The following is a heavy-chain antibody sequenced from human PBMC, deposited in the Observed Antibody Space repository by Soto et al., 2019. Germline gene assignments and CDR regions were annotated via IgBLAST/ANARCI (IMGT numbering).Heavy chain of an antibody. V-gene: IGHV5-10-1*01. CDR3: ARGHSSGYYRIDY. CDR2: IDPSDSYT. Sequence: RGESLKISCKGSGYSFTSYWISWVRQMPGKGLEWMGRIDPSDSYTNYSPSFQGHVTISADKSISTAYLQWSSLKASDTAMYYCARGHSSGYYRIDYWGQGTLVTVSS. J-gene: IGHJ4*02. D-gene: IGHD3-22*01. CDR1: GYSFTSYW.